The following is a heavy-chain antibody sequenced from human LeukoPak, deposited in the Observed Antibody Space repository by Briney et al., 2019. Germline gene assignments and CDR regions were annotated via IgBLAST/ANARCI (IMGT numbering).Heavy chain of an antibody. CDR1: GYSFTSYW. CDR2: IYPGDSDT. J-gene: IGHJ4*02. V-gene: IGHV5-51*01. CDR3: ARQHDFWSGYPYYFDY. Sequence: GESLKISCKGSGYSFTSYWIGWVRQMPGKGLEWMGIIYPGDSDTRYSPSFQGQVTISADKSISTAYLQWSSLKASDTAMYYCARQHDFWSGYPYYFDYWGQGTLVTVSS. D-gene: IGHD3-3*01.